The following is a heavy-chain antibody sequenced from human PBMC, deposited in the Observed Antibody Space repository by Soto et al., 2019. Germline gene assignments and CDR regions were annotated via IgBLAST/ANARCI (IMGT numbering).Heavy chain of an antibody. V-gene: IGHV5-51*01. CDR3: ARHVDYYDSSGYYYAGFDP. CDR1: GYSFTSYW. Sequence: PGESLKISCKGSGYSFTSYWIGWVRQMPGKGLEWMGIIYPGDSDTRYSPSFQGQVTISADKSISTAYLQWSSLKASDTAMYYCARHVDYYDSSGYYYAGFDPWGQGTLVTVSS. J-gene: IGHJ5*02. D-gene: IGHD3-22*01. CDR2: IYPGDSDT.